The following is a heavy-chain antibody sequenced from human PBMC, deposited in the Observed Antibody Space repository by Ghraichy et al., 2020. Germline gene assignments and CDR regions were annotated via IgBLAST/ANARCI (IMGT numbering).Heavy chain of an antibody. CDR1: GFTFSSYA. CDR3: AKGVITLYYYYYYMDV. CDR2: ISDSGGST. J-gene: IGHJ6*03. V-gene: IGHV3-23*01. Sequence: GGSLRLSCVASGFTFSSYAMSWVRQAPGKGLEWVSAISDSGGSTYYADSVKGRFTISRDNSKNTLYLQMNSLRAEDTAVYYCAKGVITLYYYYYYMDVWGKGTTVTVSS. D-gene: IGHD3-22*01.